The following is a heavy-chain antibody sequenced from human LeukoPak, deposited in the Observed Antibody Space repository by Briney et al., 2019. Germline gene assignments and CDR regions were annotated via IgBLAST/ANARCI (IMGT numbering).Heavy chain of an antibody. V-gene: IGHV3-53*01. CDR1: GFTVSSNY. CDR2: IYSGGNT. CDR3: ARALHSYSYYIAV. Sequence: GGSLRLSCAASGFTVSSNYMNWVRQAPGKGLEWVSVIYSGGNTYYADSVKGRFTISRDNSMNTLYLQMNSLRAEDTGVYYCARALHSYSYYIAVWGKGTTVTVSS. D-gene: IGHD5-24*01. J-gene: IGHJ6*03.